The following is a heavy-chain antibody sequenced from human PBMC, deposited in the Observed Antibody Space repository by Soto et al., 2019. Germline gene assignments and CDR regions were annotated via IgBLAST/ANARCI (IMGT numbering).Heavy chain of an antibody. CDR3: ARSGSPFDY. CDR1: GFTFSSYE. CDR2: ISSSGKSI. J-gene: IGHJ4*02. V-gene: IGHV3-48*03. Sequence: EVQLVESGGGLVQPGGSLRLSCAASGFTFSSYEMNWVRQAPGKGLEWVLFISSSGKSIYYADSVKGRFAISRDNAKNSLFLQMNSLRPEDTAVYYCARSGSPFDYWGQGTLVTVSS. D-gene: IGHD3-10*01.